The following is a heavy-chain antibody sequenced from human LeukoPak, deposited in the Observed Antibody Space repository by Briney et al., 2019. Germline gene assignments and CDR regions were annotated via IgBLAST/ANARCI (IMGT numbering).Heavy chain of an antibody. CDR2: ISSSSYI. Sequence: PGGSLRLSCAASGFTFSSYSMNWVRQAPGRGLEWVSSISSSSYIYYADSVKGRFTISRDNAKNSLYLQMNSLRAEDTAVYYCARGRGSLFDYWGQGTLVTVSS. V-gene: IGHV3-21*01. CDR3: ARGRGSLFDY. D-gene: IGHD3-16*01. J-gene: IGHJ4*02. CDR1: GFTFSSYS.